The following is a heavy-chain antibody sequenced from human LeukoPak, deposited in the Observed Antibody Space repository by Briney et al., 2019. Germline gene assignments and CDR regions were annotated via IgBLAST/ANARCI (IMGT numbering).Heavy chain of an antibody. CDR2: IKQDGSEK. CDR3: ARGGRWELLDHRNWFDP. J-gene: IGHJ5*02. V-gene: IGHV3-7*01. CDR1: GFTFSNYW. D-gene: IGHD1-26*01. Sequence: PGGSLRLSCAASGFTFSNYWMSWVRQAPGKGLEWVANIKQDGSEKYYVDSVKGRFTISRDNTKNSLFLQMKSLRAEDTAVYYCARGGRWELLDHRNWFDPWGQGTLVTVSS.